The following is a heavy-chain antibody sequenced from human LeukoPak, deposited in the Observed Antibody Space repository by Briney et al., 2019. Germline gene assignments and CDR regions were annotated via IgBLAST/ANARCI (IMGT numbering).Heavy chain of an antibody. CDR2: ISGSGGST. J-gene: IGHJ3*02. V-gene: IGHV3-23*01. CDR1: GFTFSSYA. CDR3: AKFYSLTTSWYWDAFDI. Sequence: GGSLRLSCAASGFTFSSYAMSRVRQAPGKGLEWVSAISGSGGSTYYADSVKGRFTISRDNSKNTLYLQMNSLRAEDTAAYYCAKFYSLTTSWYWDAFDIWGQGTMVTVSA. D-gene: IGHD6-13*01.